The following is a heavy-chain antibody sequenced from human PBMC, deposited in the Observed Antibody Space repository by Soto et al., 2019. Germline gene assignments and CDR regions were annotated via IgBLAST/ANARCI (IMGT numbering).Heavy chain of an antibody. V-gene: IGHV1-69*02. CDR3: AMCDDVINHEGPISLY. CDR1: GGTFSSYT. Sequence: QVQLVQSGAEVKKPGSSVKVSCKASGGTFSSYTFIWVRQAPGQGLEWMGRIITIIGKATSAQNFQGRVTITADKSTSTSNLELSSLRSEDTAVYYCAMCDDVINHEGPISLYWGQGTLVTVSS. CDR2: IITIIGKA. D-gene: IGHD3-16*02. J-gene: IGHJ4*02.